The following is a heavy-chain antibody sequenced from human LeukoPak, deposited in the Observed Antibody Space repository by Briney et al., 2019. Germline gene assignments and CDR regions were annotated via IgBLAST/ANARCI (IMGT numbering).Heavy chain of an antibody. J-gene: IGHJ4*02. Sequence: KPSETLSLTCTVSGGSISSYYWSWIRQPPGKGLEWIGYIYYSGSTNYNPSLKSRVTISVDTSKNQFPLKLSSVTAADTAVYYCAREGYVFDYWGQGTLVTVSS. D-gene: IGHD6-13*01. CDR2: IYYSGST. V-gene: IGHV4-59*01. CDR3: AREGYVFDY. CDR1: GGSISSYY.